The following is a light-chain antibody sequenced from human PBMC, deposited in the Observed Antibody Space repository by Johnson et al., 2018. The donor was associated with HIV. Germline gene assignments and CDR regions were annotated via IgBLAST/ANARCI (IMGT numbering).Light chain of an antibody. CDR3: GTWDSSLSALA. V-gene: IGLV1-51*01. Sequence: QSLLTQPPSVSAAPGQKVTISCSGSSSNIGNNYVSWYQQLPGTAPKLLIYDNNKRPSGIPDRFSGSKSGTSATLGITGLPTGDEADYYCGTWDSSLSALAFGTGTKVTVL. J-gene: IGLJ1*01. CDR2: DNN. CDR1: SSNIGNNY.